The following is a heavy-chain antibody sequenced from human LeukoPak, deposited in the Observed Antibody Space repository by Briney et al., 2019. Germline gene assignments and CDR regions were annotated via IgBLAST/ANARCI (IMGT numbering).Heavy chain of an antibody. V-gene: IGHV3-74*01. J-gene: IGHJ3*02. CDR3: ARGGRGSAAVVAPRSFDI. D-gene: IGHD3-22*01. CDR1: GFTFSSNW. CDR2: VKGDGSST. Sequence: GGSLRLSCAASGFTFSSNWMHWVRQAPGKGLVWVSRVKGDGSSTSYADSVKGRFTISRDNAKNTLFLQMNSLRAEDSALYYCARGGRGSAAVVAPRSFDIWGQGTMVTVSS.